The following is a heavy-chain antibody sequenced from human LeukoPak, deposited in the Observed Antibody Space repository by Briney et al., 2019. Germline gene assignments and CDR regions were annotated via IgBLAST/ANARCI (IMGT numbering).Heavy chain of an antibody. V-gene: IGHV3-53*01. D-gene: IGHD6-19*01. J-gene: IGHJ4*02. Sequence: GGSLRLSCAVSEFSVSSNYINWVRQAPGKGLEWVSVIYSGGATYYADSVRGRFTISRDNSKNMVSLQMTSLGAEDTAVYYCARGRFSGPEDYGGEGTLVTVSS. CDR2: IYSGGAT. CDR3: ARGRFSGPEDY. CDR1: EFSVSSNY.